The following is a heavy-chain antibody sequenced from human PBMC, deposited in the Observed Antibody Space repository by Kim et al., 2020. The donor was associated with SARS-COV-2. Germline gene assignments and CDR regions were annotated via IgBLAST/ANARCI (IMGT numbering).Heavy chain of an antibody. V-gene: IGHV4-38-2*02. CDR1: GYSISSGYY. CDR3: ARHVEQWSL. J-gene: IGHJ3*01. D-gene: IGHD6-19*01. Sequence: SETLSLTCTVSGYSISSGYYWGWIRQPPGKGLEWIGSIYHSGSTYYNPSLKSRVTISVDTSKNQFSLKLSSVTAADTAVYYCARHVEQWSLWGQGTMVTVSS. CDR2: IYHSGST.